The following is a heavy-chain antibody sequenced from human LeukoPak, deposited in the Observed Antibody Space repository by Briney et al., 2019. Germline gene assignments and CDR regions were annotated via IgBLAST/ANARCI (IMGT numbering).Heavy chain of an antibody. J-gene: IGHJ4*02. D-gene: IGHD3-16*02. Sequence: YYWGWIRQAPGKGMEWVSYISSSGISIYYADSVKGRTTVSRDNAKNSLYLHMNSLRAEDTAVYFCARGWGTYRPFDYWGQGTLVTVSS. CDR1: YY. CDR3: ARGWGTYRPFDY. CDR2: ISSSGISI. V-gene: IGHV3-11*01.